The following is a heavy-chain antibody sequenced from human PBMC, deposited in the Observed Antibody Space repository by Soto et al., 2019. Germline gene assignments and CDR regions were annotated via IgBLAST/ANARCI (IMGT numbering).Heavy chain of an antibody. J-gene: IGHJ4*02. Sequence: LRLSCTVSGVTFSNYAMNWVRQAPGKGLEWVSSLSGSGGTTYYADSVKGRFIISRDNSKNTLYLLMNSLRAEDTALYYCAKQRADYGSGADTFYFDSWGQGALVTVSS. CDR3: AKQRADYGSGADTFYFDS. D-gene: IGHD3-10*01. CDR2: LSGSGGTT. V-gene: IGHV3-23*01. CDR1: GVTFSNYA.